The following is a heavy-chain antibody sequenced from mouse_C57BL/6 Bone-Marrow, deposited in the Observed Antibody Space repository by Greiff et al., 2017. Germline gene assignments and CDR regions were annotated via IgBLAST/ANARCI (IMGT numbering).Heavy chain of an antibody. J-gene: IGHJ4*01. Sequence: VQLQQPGAELVMPGASVKLSCKASGYTFTSYWMHWVKQRPGQGLEWIGEIDPSDSYTNYNQKFKGKSTLTVDKSSSTAYMQLSSLTSEDSAVYYCARFPHYYGSSDYAMDYWGQGTSVTVSS. CDR1: GYTFTSYW. CDR3: ARFPHYYGSSDYAMDY. D-gene: IGHD1-1*01. CDR2: IDPSDSYT. V-gene: IGHV1-69*01.